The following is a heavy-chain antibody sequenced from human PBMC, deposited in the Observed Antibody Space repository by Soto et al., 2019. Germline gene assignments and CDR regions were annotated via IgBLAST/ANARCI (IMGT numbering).Heavy chain of an antibody. J-gene: IGHJ4*02. CDR1: GYTFTGYA. CDR3: ARAVTVPADFDY. D-gene: IGHD6-19*01. CDR2: INAGNGNT. Sequence: QVQLVQSGAEAKKPGASVKVSCKASGYTFTGYAMHWVRQAPGQRLEWMGWINAGNGNTKYSQKFQGRVTITRDTSASTAYMELSSLRSGDTAVYYCARAVTVPADFDYWGQGTLVTVSS. V-gene: IGHV1-3*01.